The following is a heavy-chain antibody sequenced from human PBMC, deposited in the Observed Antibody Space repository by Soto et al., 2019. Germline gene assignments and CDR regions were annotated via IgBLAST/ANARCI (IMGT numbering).Heavy chain of an antibody. CDR2: IIPVFGTV. CDR3: ARAQRIQLWASGMDV. CDR1: GGTLSSYV. D-gene: IGHD5-18*01. J-gene: IGHJ6*02. V-gene: IGHV1-69*13. Sequence: ASVKVSCKASGGTLSSYVISWVRQAPGQGLEWMGGIIPVFGTVNYAQKFQGRVTVTADESTTTAYMELRSLRSEDAAVYYCARAQRIQLWASGMDVWGQGTTVTVSS.